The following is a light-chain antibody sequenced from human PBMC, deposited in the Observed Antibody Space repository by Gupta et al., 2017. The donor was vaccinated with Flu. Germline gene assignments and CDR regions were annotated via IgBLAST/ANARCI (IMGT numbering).Light chain of an antibody. V-gene: IGKV1-39*01. CDR1: QSVRNY. Sequence: DIQMTQSPSSLSASVGDRVIITCRASQSVRNYLNWYQQKPGKAPKLLIYAASSLQSGVPSRFSGSGSGTDFILTISRLQPEDFATYYWQQSYSAWTFGQGTKVEIK. CDR2: AAS. CDR3: QQSYSAWT. J-gene: IGKJ1*01.